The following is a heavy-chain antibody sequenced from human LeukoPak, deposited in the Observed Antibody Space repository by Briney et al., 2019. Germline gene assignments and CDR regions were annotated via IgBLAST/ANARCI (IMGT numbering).Heavy chain of an antibody. CDR2: IYYSGST. D-gene: IGHD6-13*01. Sequence: SETLSLTCTVSGGSISSYYWSWIRQPPGKGLEWIGYIYYSGSTNYNPSLKSRVTISVDTSKNQFSLKLSSVTAADTAVYYCARAGYSSSWYDFWFDPWGQGTLVTVSS. J-gene: IGHJ5*02. V-gene: IGHV4-59*01. CDR1: GGSISSYY. CDR3: ARAGYSSSWYDFWFDP.